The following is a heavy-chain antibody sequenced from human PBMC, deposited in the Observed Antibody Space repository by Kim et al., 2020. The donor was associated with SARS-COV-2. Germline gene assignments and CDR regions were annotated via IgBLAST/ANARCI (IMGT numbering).Heavy chain of an antibody. CDR1: GYTFTGYY. D-gene: IGHD3-10*01. J-gene: IGHJ5*02. CDR3: ARDYYGSGSYSNWFDP. V-gene: IGHV1-2*04. CDR2: INPNSGGT. Sequence: ASVKVSCKASGYTFTGYYMHWVRQAPGQGLEWMGWINPNSGGTNYAQKFQGWVTMTRDTSISTAYMELSRLRSDDTAVYYCARDYYGSGSYSNWFDPWGQGTLVTVSS.